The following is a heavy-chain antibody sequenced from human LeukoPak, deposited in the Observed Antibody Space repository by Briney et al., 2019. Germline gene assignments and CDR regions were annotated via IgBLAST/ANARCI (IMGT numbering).Heavy chain of an antibody. V-gene: IGHV3-33*08. Sequence: GGSLRLSCVASGFTFSSYSMNWVRQAPGKGLEWVAAIWYDGSDSYYAGSVRGRFTISRDSSKTTLYLQMNSLRTEDTALYYCARALESRYFDLWGRGTLVTVSS. CDR1: GFTFSSYS. J-gene: IGHJ2*01. CDR3: ARALESRYFDL. D-gene: IGHD1-1*01. CDR2: IWYDGSDS.